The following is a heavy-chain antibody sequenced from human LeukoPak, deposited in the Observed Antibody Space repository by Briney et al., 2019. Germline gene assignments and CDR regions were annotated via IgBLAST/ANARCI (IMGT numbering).Heavy chain of an antibody. CDR1: GFTLSSYG. Sequence: GGSLRLSCAASGFTLSSYGMHWVRQATEKGLEWVAFIRYDGSNKYYADSVKGRFTISRDNSKNTLYLQMNSLRAEDTAVYYCAKATITMVRGGIGYFDYWGQGTLVTVSS. CDR3: AKATITMVRGGIGYFDY. J-gene: IGHJ4*02. D-gene: IGHD3-10*01. V-gene: IGHV3-30*02. CDR2: IRYDGSNK.